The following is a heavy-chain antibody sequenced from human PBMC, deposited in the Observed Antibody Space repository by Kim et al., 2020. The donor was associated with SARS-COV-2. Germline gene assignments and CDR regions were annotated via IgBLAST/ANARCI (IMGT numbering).Heavy chain of an antibody. Sequence: YADSVRGRFTISRDNSNNTLYLQMNNVRAEDTAVYYCARALTVTSYYGMDVWGQGTTVTVSS. D-gene: IGHD4-4*01. CDR3: ARALTVTSYYGMDV. V-gene: IGHV3-33*01. J-gene: IGHJ6*02.